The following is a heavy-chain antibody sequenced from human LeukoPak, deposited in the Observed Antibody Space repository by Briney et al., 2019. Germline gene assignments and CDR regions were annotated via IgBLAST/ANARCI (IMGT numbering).Heavy chain of an antibody. V-gene: IGHV1-18*01. CDR3: ARGGVGGVVVATIHNWFDP. CDR2: ISAYNGNT. J-gene: IGHJ5*02. D-gene: IGHD1-26*01. CDR1: GYTFTNYG. Sequence: ASVKVSCKASGYTFTNYGISWVRQAPGLGLEWMGWISAYNGNTNYAQKLQGRVTMTTDTSTSTACMELRSLRSDDTAVYYCARGGVGGVVVATIHNWFDPWGQGTLVTVSS.